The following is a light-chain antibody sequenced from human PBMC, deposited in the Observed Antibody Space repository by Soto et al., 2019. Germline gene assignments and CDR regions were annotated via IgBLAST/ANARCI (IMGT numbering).Light chain of an antibody. J-gene: IGKJ1*01. CDR1: QSISSY. V-gene: IGKV1-39*01. CDR2: AAS. Sequence: DIQMTQPPSSLSASVGDRVTITCRASQSISSYLNWYQQKPGKAPKLLIYAASSLQSGVPSRFSGSGSGTDFTLTISSLQPEDFATYHCQQSYSTPPTFGQGTKVDIK. CDR3: QQSYSTPPT.